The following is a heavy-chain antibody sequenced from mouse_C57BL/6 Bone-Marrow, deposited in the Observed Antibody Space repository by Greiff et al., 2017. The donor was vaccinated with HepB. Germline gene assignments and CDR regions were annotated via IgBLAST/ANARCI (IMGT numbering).Heavy chain of an antibody. J-gene: IGHJ4*01. CDR2: IDPNRGGT. CDR3: SRCPMRRGSLDY. V-gene: IGHV1-62-3*01. CDR1: GYAFTSYW. Sequence: VQLQQPGAELVKPGASVKLSCKATGYAFTSYWMHWVTQRPGRGLEWIGRIDPNRGGTKYNEKIKSKATLTVDKPYSTAYLQLSSLTTEDSAVSYCSRCPMRRGSLDYWGQGTSVTVSS.